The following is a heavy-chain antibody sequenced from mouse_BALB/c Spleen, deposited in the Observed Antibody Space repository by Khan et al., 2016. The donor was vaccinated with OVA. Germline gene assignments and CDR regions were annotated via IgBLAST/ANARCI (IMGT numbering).Heavy chain of an antibody. CDR2: INPTSGYT. V-gene: IGHV1-7*01. CDR1: GYTFTSFW. J-gene: IGHJ2*01. CDR3: TRDRIDY. Sequence: QIQLVPSGAELAKPGASVKMSCKASGYTFTSFWMHWVKQRPGQGLEWIGYINPTSGYTDYNEKFKDRATLSADKSSSTAYMQLSSLTSEDSAVYFCTRDRIDYWGQGTTLTVSS.